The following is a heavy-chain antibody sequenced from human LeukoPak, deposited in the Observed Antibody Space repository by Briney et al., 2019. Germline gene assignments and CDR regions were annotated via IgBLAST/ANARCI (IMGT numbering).Heavy chain of an antibody. CDR3: ARDFCSSTSCYPYYFDY. CDR1: GGSISSGSYY. J-gene: IGHJ4*02. Sequence: PSETLSLTCTVSGGSISSGSYYWSWIRQPAGKGLEWIGRIYTSGSTNYNPSLKSRVTISVDTSKNQFSLKLSSVTAADTAVYYCARDFCSSTSCYPYYFDYWGQGTLVTVSS. CDR2: IYTSGST. D-gene: IGHD2-2*01. V-gene: IGHV4-61*02.